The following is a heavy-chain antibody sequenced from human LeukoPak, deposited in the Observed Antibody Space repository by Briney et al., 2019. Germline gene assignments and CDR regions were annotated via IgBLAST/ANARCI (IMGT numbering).Heavy chain of an antibody. V-gene: IGHV1-8*01. J-gene: IGHJ4*02. CDR2: MSPNSGDT. Sequence: ASVPVSCKASGYTFTNYDINWVRQAPGQGLEWRGWMSPNSGDTGYAQKFQGRVTMTRNTSISTAYMELGSLGSEDTAVYFCARGRRYSGFDALGFWGQGSLVTVSS. CDR1: GYTFTNYD. CDR3: ARGRRYSGFDALGF. D-gene: IGHD5-12*01.